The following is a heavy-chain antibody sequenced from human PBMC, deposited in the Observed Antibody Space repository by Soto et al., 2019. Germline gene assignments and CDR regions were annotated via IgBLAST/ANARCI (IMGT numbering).Heavy chain of an antibody. J-gene: IGHJ6*04. Sequence: NRAWKSAGYGFTVDHRRRGLHTPGQGLEWMGWINPNSGGTNYAQKFQGWVTMTRDTSISTAYMELSRLRSDDTAVYYCARDKGTLDYYSGMEVWGNGTTVLVSS. V-gene: IGHV1-2*04. CDR3: ARDKGTLDYYSGMEV. CDR2: INPNSGGT. CDR1: GYGFTVDH.